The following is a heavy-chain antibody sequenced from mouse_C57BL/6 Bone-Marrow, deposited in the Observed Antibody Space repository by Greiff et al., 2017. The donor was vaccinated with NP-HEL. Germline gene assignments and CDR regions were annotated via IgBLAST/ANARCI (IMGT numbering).Heavy chain of an antibody. D-gene: IGHD4-1*02. CDR2: ISDGGSYT. J-gene: IGHJ4*01. V-gene: IGHV5-4*01. Sequence: EVQGVESGGGLVKPGGSLKLSCAASGFTFSSYAMSWVRQTPEKRLEWVATISDGGSYTYYPDNVKGRFTISRDNAKNNLYLQMSHLKSEDTAMYYCARVPTGTGAMDYWGQGTSVTVSS. CDR1: GFTFSSYA. CDR3: ARVPTGTGAMDY.